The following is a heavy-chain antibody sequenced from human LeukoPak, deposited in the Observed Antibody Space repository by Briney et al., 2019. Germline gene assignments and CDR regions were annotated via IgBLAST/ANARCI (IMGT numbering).Heavy chain of an antibody. J-gene: IGHJ4*02. CDR1: GFTFSNYW. CDR3: ASPYNTGWYLDY. CDR2: IKQDESEK. D-gene: IGHD6-19*01. V-gene: IGHV3-7*01. Sequence: PGGSLRLSCTASGFTFSNYWMTWVRQVPGKGLEWVANIKQDESEKYYVDSVKGRFTISRDNAKNSLYLQMNSLRAEDTAVYYCASPYNTGWYLDYWGQGALVTVSS.